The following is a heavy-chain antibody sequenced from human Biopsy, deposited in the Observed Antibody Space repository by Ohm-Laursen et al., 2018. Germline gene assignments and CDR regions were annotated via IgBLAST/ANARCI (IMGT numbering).Heavy chain of an antibody. V-gene: IGHV4-59*01. Sequence: SETLSLTCTVSGGSIGSFFWSWIRQPPGKGLEWIGYIYYSGSTNYNPSLRSRVTISVDRSKNQFSLELSSVTAADTAVYYCARVGAGAPSIDYFDYRGQGALVTVSS. D-gene: IGHD1-26*01. CDR2: IYYSGST. J-gene: IGHJ4*02. CDR1: GGSIGSFF. CDR3: ARVGAGAPSIDYFDY.